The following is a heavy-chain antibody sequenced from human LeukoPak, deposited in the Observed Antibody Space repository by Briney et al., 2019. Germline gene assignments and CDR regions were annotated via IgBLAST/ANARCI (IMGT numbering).Heavy chain of an antibody. Sequence: GGPLRLSCAASGFTFSSYAMSWVRQAPGKGLEWVSAISGSGGSTYYADSVKGRFTISRDNSKNTLYLQMNSLRAEDTAVYYCAKDGPSGGSSIYYFDYWGQGTLVTVSS. CDR2: ISGSGGST. V-gene: IGHV3-23*01. J-gene: IGHJ4*02. D-gene: IGHD2-15*01. CDR3: AKDGPSGGSSIYYFDY. CDR1: GFTFSSYA.